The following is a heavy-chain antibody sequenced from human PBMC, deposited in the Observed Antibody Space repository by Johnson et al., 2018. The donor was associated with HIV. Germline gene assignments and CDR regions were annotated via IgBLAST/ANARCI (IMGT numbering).Heavy chain of an antibody. CDR1: GFAVSSRS. CDR2: IYTGGTP. V-gene: IGHV3-53*01. Sequence: VQLVESGGGLVQPGGSLRLSCAASGFAVSSRSMSWVRQAPGKGLEWVSFIYTGGTPYYADSVKGRFPISRDKSENSLYLQMNYLKVEDTAVYYCARDSDSYGYMGDAFDTWGQGTMVIVSS. CDR3: ARDSDSYGYMGDAFDT. J-gene: IGHJ3*02. D-gene: IGHD3-16*01.